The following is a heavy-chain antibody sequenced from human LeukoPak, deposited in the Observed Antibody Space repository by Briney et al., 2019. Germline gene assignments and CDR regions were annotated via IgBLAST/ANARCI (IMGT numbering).Heavy chain of an antibody. CDR2: IYYSGST. J-gene: IGHJ4*02. D-gene: IGHD3-10*01. V-gene: IGHV4-30-4*01. Sequence: SQTLSLTCTVSGGSISSGDYYWSWIRQPPGKGLEWIGYIYYSGSTYYNPSLKSRVTISVDTSKNQFSLKLSSVTAADTAVYYCARGGSGFGVPEDYWGQGTLVTVSS. CDR3: ARGGSGFGVPEDY. CDR1: GGSISSGDYY.